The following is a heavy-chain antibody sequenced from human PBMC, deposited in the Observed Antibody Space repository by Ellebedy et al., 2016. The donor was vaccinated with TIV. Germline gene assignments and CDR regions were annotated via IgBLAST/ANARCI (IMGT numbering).Heavy chain of an antibody. J-gene: IGHJ4*02. CDR2: ITKDGKTV. D-gene: IGHD5-18*01. Sequence: PGGSLRLSCAAAGFTLDDYSMHWVRQVTGKGLEWVSLITKDGKTVTYSDSVKGRFTISRDNSRNSLFLQMNSLRSEDTAFYYCAKDLWLWGGNKWYEGSPDFWGQGTLVTVSS. CDR3: AKDLWLWGGNKWYEGSPDF. CDR1: GFTLDDYS. V-gene: IGHV3-43*02.